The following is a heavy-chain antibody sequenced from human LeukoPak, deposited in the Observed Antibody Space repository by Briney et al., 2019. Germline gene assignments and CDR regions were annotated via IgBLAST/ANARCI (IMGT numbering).Heavy chain of an antibody. J-gene: IGHJ4*02. CDR1: GGSISSYY. D-gene: IGHD2-15*01. V-gene: IGHV4-59*08. Sequence: SETLSLTCTVSGGSISSYYWSWIRQPPGKGLEWIGYTHYSGSTNYNPSLKRRVTISLDTSKKQFSLKLSSVTAADTAVYYCARLSCSGGSCYVDYWGQGALVTVSS. CDR2: THYSGST. CDR3: ARLSCSGGSCYVDY.